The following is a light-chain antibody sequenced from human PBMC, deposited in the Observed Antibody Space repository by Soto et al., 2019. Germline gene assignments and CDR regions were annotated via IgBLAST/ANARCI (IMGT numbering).Light chain of an antibody. CDR2: ATS. CDR1: QTISNY. V-gene: IGKV1-39*01. CDR3: QQSYNTPIT. J-gene: IGKJ5*01. Sequence: DIKMTQTPSSLSASLGGRVTITCRASQTISNYLKWYQQKPGRAPELLVYATSSLQSGVPSRFTGSGSGTHVTLTISGLQPAEFATYFCQQSYNTPITFGQGTDWR.